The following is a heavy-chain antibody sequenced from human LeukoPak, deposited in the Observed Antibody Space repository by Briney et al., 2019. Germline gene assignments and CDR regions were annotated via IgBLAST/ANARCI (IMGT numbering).Heavy chain of an antibody. V-gene: IGHV4-30-2*01. Sequence: SQTLSLTCTVSGGSISSGGYYWSWIRQPPGKGLEWIGEINHSGSTNYNPSLKSRVTISEDTSKNQFSLKLSSVTAADTAVYYCARNSSGYQTYYFDYWGQGTLVTVSS. CDR1: GGSISSGGYY. J-gene: IGHJ4*02. D-gene: IGHD3-22*01. CDR3: ARNSSGYQTYYFDY. CDR2: INHSGST.